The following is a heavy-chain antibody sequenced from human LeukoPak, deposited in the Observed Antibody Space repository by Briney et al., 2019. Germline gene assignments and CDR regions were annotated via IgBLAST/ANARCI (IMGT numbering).Heavy chain of an antibody. CDR2: INPSGGST. V-gene: IGHV1-46*03. CDR3: ARGQVLRFLEWLLYPNDY. CDR1: GYTFTSYY. Sequence: GASVKVSCKASGYTFTSYYMHWVRQAPGQGLECMGIINPSGGSTSYAQKFQGRVTTTRDTSTSTVYMELSSLRSEDTAVYYCARGQVLRFLEWLLYPNDYWGQGTLVTVSS. J-gene: IGHJ4*02. D-gene: IGHD3-3*01.